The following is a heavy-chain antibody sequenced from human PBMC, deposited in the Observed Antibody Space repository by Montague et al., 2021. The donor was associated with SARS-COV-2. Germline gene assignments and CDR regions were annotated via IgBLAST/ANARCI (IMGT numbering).Heavy chain of an antibody. CDR3: ARVPRITMIVVVITDIWFDP. CDR2: IYYSGST. CDR1: GGSISSYY. V-gene: IGHV4-59*01. J-gene: IGHJ5*02. Sequence: ETLSLTCTVSGGSISSYYWSWIRQPPGKGLEWIGYIYYSGSTNYNPSLKSRVTISVDTSKNQFSLKLSSVTAADTAVYYCARVPRITMIVVVITDIWFDPWGQGTLVTVSS. D-gene: IGHD3-22*01.